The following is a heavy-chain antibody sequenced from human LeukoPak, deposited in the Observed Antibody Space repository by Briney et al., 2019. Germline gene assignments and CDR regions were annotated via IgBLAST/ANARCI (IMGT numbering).Heavy chain of an antibody. CDR1: GGSVSSGTYY. J-gene: IGHJ4*02. CDR3: ARHRFGELLTPVD. D-gene: IGHD3-10*01. Sequence: SETLSLTCTVSGGSVSSGTYYWSWIRQPPGEGLEWIGYIYYSGSTNYNPSLKSRVTISVDTSKNQFSLKLSSVTAADTAVYYCARHRFGELLTPVDWGQGTLVTVSS. CDR2: IYYSGST. V-gene: IGHV4-61*01.